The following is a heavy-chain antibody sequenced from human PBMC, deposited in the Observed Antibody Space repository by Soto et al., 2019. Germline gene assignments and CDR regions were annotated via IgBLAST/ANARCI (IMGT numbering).Heavy chain of an antibody. D-gene: IGHD5-18*01. J-gene: IGHJ4*02. V-gene: IGHV3-15*01. Sequence: EVQLVESGGGLVKPGGSLRLSCAASGFTFSNAWMSWVRQAPGKGLEWVGRIKSKTDGGTTDYAAPVKGRFTISRDDSKNTLYLQMNSLKIEDSAVYYCTIPGVDTAINFDYWGQGTLVTVSS. CDR3: TIPGVDTAINFDY. CDR2: IKSKTDGGTT. CDR1: GFTFSNAW.